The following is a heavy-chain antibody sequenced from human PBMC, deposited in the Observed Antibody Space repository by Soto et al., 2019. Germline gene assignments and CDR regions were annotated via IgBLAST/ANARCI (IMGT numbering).Heavy chain of an antibody. V-gene: IGHV1-69*13. CDR2: IIPIFGTA. Sequence: SVKVSCKASGGTFSSYAISWVRQAPGQGLEWMGGIIPIFGTANYAQKFQGRVTITADESTSTAYMELSSLRSDDTAVYYCAGSIFGVVDWFDPWGQGTLVTVSS. D-gene: IGHD3-3*01. J-gene: IGHJ5*02. CDR1: GGTFSSYA. CDR3: AGSIFGVVDWFDP.